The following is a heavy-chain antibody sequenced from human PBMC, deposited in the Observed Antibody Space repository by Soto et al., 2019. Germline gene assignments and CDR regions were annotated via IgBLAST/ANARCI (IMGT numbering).Heavy chain of an antibody. J-gene: IGHJ3*02. CDR3: ARVWRRVHANLISYYDFWSLYSSDAFDI. CDR1: GYTFTSYG. Sequence: QVQLVQSGAEVKKPGASVKVSCKASGYTFTSYGISWVRQAPGQGLEWMGWISAYNGNTNYAQKLQGRVTMTTDTSTSTTYMEIRSLRSDDTAVYYCARVWRRVHANLISYYDFWSLYSSDAFDIWGQGTMVTGSS. D-gene: IGHD3-3*01. V-gene: IGHV1-18*01. CDR2: ISAYNGNT.